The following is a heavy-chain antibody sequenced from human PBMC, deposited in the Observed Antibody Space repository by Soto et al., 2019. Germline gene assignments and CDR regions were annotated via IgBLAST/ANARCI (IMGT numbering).Heavy chain of an antibody. CDR3: ASCSGGSCYLPFDH. J-gene: IGHJ4*02. CDR1: GFTFSTYA. D-gene: IGHD2-15*01. CDR2: ISGSGENT. V-gene: IGHV3-23*01. Sequence: GGSLRLSCAASGFTFSTYAMGWARQAPGQGLEWVSVISGSGENTYYADSVKGRFTISRDNSKNTLYLEMPSLRVEDTAFSYCASCSGGSCYLPFDHWGQGTLVTVSS.